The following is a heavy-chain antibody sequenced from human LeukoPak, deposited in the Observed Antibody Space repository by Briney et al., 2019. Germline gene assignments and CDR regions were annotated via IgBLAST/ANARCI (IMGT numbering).Heavy chain of an antibody. D-gene: IGHD3-10*01. CDR3: ARDRVPGRLDY. CDR1: GFTFSSYS. CDR2: ISSSSSYI. Sequence: GGSLRLSCAASGFTFSSYSMNWVRQAPGKGLEWVSSISSSSSYIYYADSVMGRFTISRDNAKNSLYLQMNSLRAEDTAVYYCARDRVPGRLDYWGQGTLVTVSS. V-gene: IGHV3-21*01. J-gene: IGHJ4*02.